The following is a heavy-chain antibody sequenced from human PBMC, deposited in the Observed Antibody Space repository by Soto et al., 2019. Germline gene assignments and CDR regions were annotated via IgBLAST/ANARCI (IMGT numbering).Heavy chain of an antibody. D-gene: IGHD3-10*01. CDR2: IYNDGSYT. CDR3: TRGPRPISTGTGAY. V-gene: IGHV3-74*01. J-gene: IGHJ4*02. CDR1: GFIFKMYW. Sequence: EVQLVESGGGLVPPGGSVRLSCAASGFIFKMYWMHWVRQTPGKGLVWISRIYNDGSYTDYADPVKGRFTISRDNVNDTLYLQMNNLTAEDSGLYYCTRGPRPISTGTGAYWGQGTQVTVSS.